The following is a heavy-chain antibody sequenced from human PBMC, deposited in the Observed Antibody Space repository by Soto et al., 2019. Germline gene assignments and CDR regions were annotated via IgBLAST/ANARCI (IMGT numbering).Heavy chain of an antibody. Sequence: WETLSLTCGVYGGSFRNYYWIWVRQPPGKGLEWIGEVNHSGEATYNPSLQSRITISLDTSNNQFPLKMTSVTAADTAMYFCTRAKRVPRPSFDPCGQGTQLTVSS. D-gene: IGHD6-25*01. J-gene: IGHJ5*02. CDR2: VNHSGEA. V-gene: IGHV4-34*01. CDR1: GGSFRNYY. CDR3: TRAKRVPRPSFDP.